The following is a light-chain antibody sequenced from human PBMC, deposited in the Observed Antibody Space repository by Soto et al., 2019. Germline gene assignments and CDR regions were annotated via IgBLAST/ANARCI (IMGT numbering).Light chain of an antibody. CDR2: GNS. J-gene: IGLJ1*01. Sequence: QSLLTQPPSLSGAPGQRVTISCTGSSSNIGAGYDVHWYQQLPGTAPKLLIYGNSNRPSGVPDRFSGSKSGTSASLAITGLQAEDEADFYCQSHDSSLSAYVFGTGTKVTVL. V-gene: IGLV1-40*01. CDR3: QSHDSSLSAYV. CDR1: SSNIGAGYD.